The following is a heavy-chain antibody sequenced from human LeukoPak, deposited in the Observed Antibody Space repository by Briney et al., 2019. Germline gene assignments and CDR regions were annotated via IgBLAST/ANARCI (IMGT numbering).Heavy chain of an antibody. V-gene: IGHV1-3*01. Sequence: GASVKVSCKASGYTFTALAMHWVSQAPGQRLEWMGWINVGKGNTKYSQKFQGRLTITRDTSASTAYMELSSLGSEDTAVYYCVREGLKGLDYWGQENLVTVSS. J-gene: IGHJ4*02. CDR1: GYTFTALA. D-gene: IGHD5-12*01. CDR2: INVGKGNT. CDR3: VREGLKGLDY.